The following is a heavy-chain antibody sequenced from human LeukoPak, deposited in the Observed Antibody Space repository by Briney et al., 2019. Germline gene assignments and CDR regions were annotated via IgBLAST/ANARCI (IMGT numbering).Heavy chain of an antibody. D-gene: IGHD3-3*01. Sequence: GGFLRLSCAASGFMFSDYWMSWVRQAPGKGLEWVANIKEDGSEKSYVDSVKGRFTISRDNAKNSMYLQMNSLRAEDTAVYYCARFQRFLEWLFSYDAFDIWGQGTMVTVSS. CDR2: IKEDGSEK. CDR1: GFMFSDYW. J-gene: IGHJ3*02. V-gene: IGHV3-7*01. CDR3: ARFQRFLEWLFSYDAFDI.